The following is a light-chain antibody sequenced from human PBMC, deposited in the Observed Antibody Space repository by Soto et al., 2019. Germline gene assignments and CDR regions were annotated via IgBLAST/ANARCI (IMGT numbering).Light chain of an antibody. V-gene: IGKV1-17*03. CDR2: AAS. CDR1: QAISNY. J-gene: IGKJ1*01. Sequence: DIQMTQSPSVLSASVGDRVTITCRSSQAISNYLAWFQQKPGQAPKRLIYAASTLESGVPSRFSGSGSGTEFSLTISSLQPEDFATYFCLQHKSYQWTFGQGTKWIS. CDR3: LQHKSYQWT.